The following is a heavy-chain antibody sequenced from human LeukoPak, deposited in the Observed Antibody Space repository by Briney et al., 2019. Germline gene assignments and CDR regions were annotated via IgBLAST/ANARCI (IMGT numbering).Heavy chain of an antibody. Sequence: PSETLSLTCTVSGGSVSSGSYYWSWIRQPPGKGLEWIGYIYYNGSTNYNPSLKSRVTISVDKSKNQFSLKLSSVTAADTAVYYCARDGTGFGELSDWFDPWGQGTLVTVSS. CDR1: GGSVSSGSYY. CDR2: IYYNGST. D-gene: IGHD3-10*01. J-gene: IGHJ5*02. V-gene: IGHV4-61*01. CDR3: ARDGTGFGELSDWFDP.